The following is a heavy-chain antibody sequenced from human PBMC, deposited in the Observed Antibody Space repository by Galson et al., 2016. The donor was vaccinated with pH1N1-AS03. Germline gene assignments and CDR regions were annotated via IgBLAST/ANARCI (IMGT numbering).Heavy chain of an antibody. Sequence: QSGAEVKKPGESLRISCEGSGYIFTNYWITWVRQVPGKGLEWMGSIYPGDSETRYSPSFQGQVTISADKSINTAYLQWRSLKASDTAMYYCARTQQELLEWGSNYFCMDVWCKGTTVTVFS. CDR2: IYPGDSET. J-gene: IGHJ6*03. CDR3: ARTQQELLEWGSNYFCMDV. V-gene: IGHV5-51*03. D-gene: IGHD1-26*01. CDR1: GYIFTNYW.